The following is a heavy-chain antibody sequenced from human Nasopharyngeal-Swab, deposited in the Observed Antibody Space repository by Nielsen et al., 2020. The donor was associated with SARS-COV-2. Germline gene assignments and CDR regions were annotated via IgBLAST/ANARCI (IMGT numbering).Heavy chain of an antibody. D-gene: IGHD2-15*01. CDR1: GFTFSSYD. CDR3: ARGSNRNVVVVAATPVYFDY. V-gene: IGHV3-13*04. CDR2: IGTAGDT. J-gene: IGHJ4*02. Sequence: GESLKISCAASGFTFSSYDMHWVRQATGKGLEWVSAIGTAGDTYYPGSVKGRFTISRENAKNSLYLQMNSLRAEDTAVYYCARGSNRNVVVVAATPVYFDYWGQGTLVTVSS.